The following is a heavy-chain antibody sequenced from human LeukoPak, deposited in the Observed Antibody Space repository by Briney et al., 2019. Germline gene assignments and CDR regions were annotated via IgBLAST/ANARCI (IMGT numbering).Heavy chain of an antibody. Sequence: GGSLRLSCAASGFTFSSYSMNWVRQAPGKGLEWVSSISSSSSYIYYADSVKGRFTISRDNAKNSLYLQMNSLRAEDTAVYYCARDHRYQLLPQEGMDVWGQGTTVTVSS. CDR3: ARDHRYQLLPQEGMDV. CDR2: ISSSSSYI. CDR1: GFTFSSYS. J-gene: IGHJ6*02. V-gene: IGHV3-21*01. D-gene: IGHD2-2*01.